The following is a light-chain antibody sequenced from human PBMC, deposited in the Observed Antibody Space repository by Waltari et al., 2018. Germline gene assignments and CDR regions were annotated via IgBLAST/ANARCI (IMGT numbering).Light chain of an antibody. V-gene: IGLV3-9*01. J-gene: IGLJ2*01. CDR2: RDS. CDR1: NIGSKN. CDR3: QVWDSSTVV. Sequence: SYELTQPLSVSVALGQTARITCGGNNIGSKNVHWYQQKPGRAPVVVIYRDSNRPSGIPERFSGSNSGNTATLPISRAQAGDEADYYCQVWDSSTVVFGGGTKLTVL.